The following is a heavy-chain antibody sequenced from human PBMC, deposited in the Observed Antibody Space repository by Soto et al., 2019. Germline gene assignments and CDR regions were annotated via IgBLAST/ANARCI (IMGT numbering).Heavy chain of an antibody. D-gene: IGHD3-10*01. CDR1: GFTFSSYS. V-gene: IGHV3-21*01. Sequence: TGGSLRLSCAASGFTFSSYSMNWVRQAPGKGLEWVSSISSSSSYIYYADSVKGRFTISRDNAKNSLYLQMNSLRAEDTAVYYCAREGERVTMVRGVIISTHYGMDVWGQGTTVTVSS. CDR2: ISSSSSYI. J-gene: IGHJ6*02. CDR3: AREGERVTMVRGVIISTHYGMDV.